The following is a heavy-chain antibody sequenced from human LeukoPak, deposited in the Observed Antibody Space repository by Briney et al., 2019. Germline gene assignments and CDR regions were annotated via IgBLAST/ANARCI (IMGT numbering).Heavy chain of an antibody. CDR2: TYYRSKWHN. V-gene: IGHV6-1*01. D-gene: IGHD1-14*01. CDR3: VRSAGPLDY. J-gene: IGHJ4*02. CDR1: GDSVSSKSAA. Sequence: SQTLSLTCAISGDSVSSKSAAWNWIRQSPSRGLEWLGRTYYRSKWHNGYAVSVKSRITINPDTSKNQFSLHLNPVTPEDTAVYYCVRSAGPLDYWGQGTLVTVSS.